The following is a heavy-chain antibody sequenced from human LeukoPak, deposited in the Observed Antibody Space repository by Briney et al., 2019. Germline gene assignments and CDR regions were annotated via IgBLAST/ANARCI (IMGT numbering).Heavy chain of an antibody. J-gene: IGHJ2*01. D-gene: IGHD2-21*01. Sequence: ASVKVSCKASGYTFTSYYMHWVRQAPGQGLEWMGIINPSGGGTSYAQKFQGRVTMTRDTSTSTVYMELSSLRSEDTAVYYCARDLFGRYFDLWGRGTLVTVSS. V-gene: IGHV1-46*01. CDR1: GYTFTSYY. CDR2: INPSGGGT. CDR3: ARDLFGRYFDL.